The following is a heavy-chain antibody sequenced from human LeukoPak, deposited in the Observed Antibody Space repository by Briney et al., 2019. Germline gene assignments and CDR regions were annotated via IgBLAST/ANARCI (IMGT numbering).Heavy chain of an antibody. D-gene: IGHD1-14*01. V-gene: IGHV4-59*01. CDR3: ARSSPVGPAELDS. CDR1: GGSISNYY. CDR2: IYYTGNT. Sequence: SETLSLTCTVSGGSISNYYWSWIRQPPGKQLEWIGYIYYTGNTNYNPSLKSRVTILIDTSTNQFSLKLKSVTPADTAVYYCARSSPVGPAELDSWGQGTLVTVSS. J-gene: IGHJ4*02.